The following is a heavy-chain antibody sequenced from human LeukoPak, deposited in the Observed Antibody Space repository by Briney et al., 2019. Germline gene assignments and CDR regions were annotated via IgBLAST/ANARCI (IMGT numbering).Heavy chain of an antibody. CDR1: GYTFTSYD. Sequence: GASVKVSCKASGYTFTSYDINWVRQATGQGLEWMGWMNPNSGNTGYAQKFQGRVTMTRNTSISTAYMELSSLRSEGPAVYYCARGLYSSSSRWDYWGQGTLVTVSS. CDR3: ARGLYSSSSRWDY. CDR2: MNPNSGNT. J-gene: IGHJ4*02. D-gene: IGHD6-6*01. V-gene: IGHV1-8*01.